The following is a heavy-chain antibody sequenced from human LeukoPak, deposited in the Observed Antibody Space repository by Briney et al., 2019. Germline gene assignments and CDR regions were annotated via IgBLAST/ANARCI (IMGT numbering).Heavy chain of an antibody. D-gene: IGHD3-22*01. CDR2: IHNGGET. J-gene: IGHJ5*02. Sequence: GGSLRLSCAASGFSVSNNYMTWVRQAPGKGLEWVSVIHNGGETYYTDSVKGRFTISRDNSKNTLYLQMNSLRAEDTAVYYCGRAGVYSASSGYGPDRWGQGTLVTVSS. CDR1: GFSVSNNY. V-gene: IGHV3-53*01. CDR3: GRAGVYSASSGYGPDR.